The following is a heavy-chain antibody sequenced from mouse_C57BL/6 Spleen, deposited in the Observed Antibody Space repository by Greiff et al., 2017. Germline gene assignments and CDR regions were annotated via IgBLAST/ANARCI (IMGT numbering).Heavy chain of an antibody. CDR2: IYHRSGNT. Sequence: VQLQQSGAELARPGASVKLSCKASGYTFTSDGISWVKQRTGQGLEWIGEIYHRSGNTYYHAQLKGKATLTVDTSSSTAYIQLSRLTSEDSAVYNCARGDYYGSNYFDYWGQGTTLTVSS. J-gene: IGHJ2*01. CDR3: ARGDYYGSNYFDY. V-gene: IGHV1-81*01. D-gene: IGHD1-1*01. CDR1: GYTFTSDG.